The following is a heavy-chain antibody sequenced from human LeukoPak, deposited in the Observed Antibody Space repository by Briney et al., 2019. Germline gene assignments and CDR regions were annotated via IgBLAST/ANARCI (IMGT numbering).Heavy chain of an antibody. D-gene: IGHD3-10*01. V-gene: IGHV1-8*01. J-gene: IGHJ4*02. CDR1: GYTFTSYD. CDR2: MNPNSGNT. Sequence: ASVKVSCKASGYTFTSYDINWVRQATGQGLEWMGWMNPNSGNTGYAQKFQGRVTMTRNTSKSTAYMELSSLRSEDTAVYYCARVLWFGELLDYWGQGTLVTVSS. CDR3: ARVLWFGELLDY.